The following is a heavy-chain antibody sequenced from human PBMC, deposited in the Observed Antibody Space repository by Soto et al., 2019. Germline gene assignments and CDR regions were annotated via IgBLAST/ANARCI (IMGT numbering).Heavy chain of an antibody. D-gene: IGHD5-12*01. CDR1: GGTFSSYG. J-gene: IGHJ6*02. V-gene: IGHV1-69*06. Sequence: GASVKVSCKASGGTFSSYGISWVRQAPGQGLEWMGGIIPIFGTANYAQKFQGRVTITADKSTSTAYMEQSSLRSEDTAVYYCARHSGYEQNYYYYYGMDVWGQGTTVTVSS. CDR3: ARHSGYEQNYYYYYGMDV. CDR2: IIPIFGTA.